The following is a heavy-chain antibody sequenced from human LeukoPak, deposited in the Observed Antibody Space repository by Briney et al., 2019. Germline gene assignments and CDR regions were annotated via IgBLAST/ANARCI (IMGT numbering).Heavy chain of an antibody. Sequence: PSETLSLTCTVSGDSINSNSYHWGWIRQPPGKGLEWIGTVYSTGNTYYTPSRKSRVTISVNTSNNQFSLKLTSVTAADTAVYYCARTHLTWRVEYFDPWGQGTLVTVSS. J-gene: IGHJ5*02. D-gene: IGHD3-16*01. CDR1: GDSINSNSYH. V-gene: IGHV4-39*01. CDR2: VYSTGNT. CDR3: ARTHLTWRVEYFDP.